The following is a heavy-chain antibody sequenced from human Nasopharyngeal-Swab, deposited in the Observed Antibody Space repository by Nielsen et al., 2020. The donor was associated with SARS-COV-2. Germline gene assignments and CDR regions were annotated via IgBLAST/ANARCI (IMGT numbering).Heavy chain of an antibody. J-gene: IGHJ4*02. D-gene: IGHD1-1*01. Sequence: GESLKISCAASGFTFSSYWMSWVRQAPGKGLEWVANIKQDGSEKYYADSVKGRFTISRDNAKNSLYLQMNSLRAEDTAVYYCATGDRASDYWGQGTLVTVSS. CDR1: GFTFSSYW. CDR2: IKQDGSEK. V-gene: IGHV3-7*01. CDR3: ATGDRASDY.